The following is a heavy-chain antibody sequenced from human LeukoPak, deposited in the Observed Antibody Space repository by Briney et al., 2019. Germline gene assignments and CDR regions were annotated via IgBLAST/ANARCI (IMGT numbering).Heavy chain of an antibody. V-gene: IGHV3-7*01. D-gene: IGHD3-22*01. Sequence: QSGGSLRLSCAASGFTFSSYWMSWVRQAPGKGLEWVANIKQDGSEKYYVDSVKGRFTISRDNAKNSLYLQMNSLGAEDTAVYYCARYYYDSSGYYYENWFDPWGQGTLVTVSS. CDR1: GFTFSSYW. CDR3: ARYYYDSSGYYYENWFDP. CDR2: IKQDGSEK. J-gene: IGHJ5*02.